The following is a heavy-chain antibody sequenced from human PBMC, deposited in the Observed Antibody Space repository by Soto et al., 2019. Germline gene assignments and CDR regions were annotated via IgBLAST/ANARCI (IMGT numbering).Heavy chain of an antibody. J-gene: IGHJ4*02. Sequence: SETLSLTCTVSGGSISSYYWSWIRQPPGKGLEWIGYIYYSGSTNYNPSLKSRVTISVDTSKNQFSLKLSSVTAADTAVYYCARSYDFWSAKGLDYWGQGTLVTVSS. CDR1: GGSISSYY. D-gene: IGHD3-3*01. CDR2: IYYSGST. CDR3: ARSYDFWSAKGLDY. V-gene: IGHV4-59*01.